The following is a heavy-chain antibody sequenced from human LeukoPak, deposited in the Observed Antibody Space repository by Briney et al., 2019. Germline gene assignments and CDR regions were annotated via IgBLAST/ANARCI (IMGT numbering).Heavy chain of an antibody. D-gene: IGHD1-26*01. Sequence: SETLSLTCTVSGGSISSYYWSWIRQPAGKGLEWIGCIYTSGSTNYNPSLKSRVTMSVDTSKNQFSLKLSSVTAADTAVYYCAREYRWEPVQVAFDIWGQGTTVTVSS. CDR3: AREYRWEPVQVAFDI. CDR2: IYTSGST. J-gene: IGHJ3*02. V-gene: IGHV4-4*07. CDR1: GGSISSYY.